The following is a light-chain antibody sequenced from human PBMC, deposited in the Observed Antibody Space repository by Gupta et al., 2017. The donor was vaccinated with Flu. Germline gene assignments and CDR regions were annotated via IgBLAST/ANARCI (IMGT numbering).Light chain of an antibody. CDR1: QDMRDD. CDR3: LQHNSYPFA. Sequence: PSPRSASVRDRVSSTCRACQDMRDDVGWYQQKPGKAPRRLIYSASTLQSEVPSRFSGSGYGTDFTLTISSLQPDDFATYYCLQHNSYPFAFGPGTKV. J-gene: IGKJ3*01. V-gene: IGKV1-17*01. CDR2: SAS.